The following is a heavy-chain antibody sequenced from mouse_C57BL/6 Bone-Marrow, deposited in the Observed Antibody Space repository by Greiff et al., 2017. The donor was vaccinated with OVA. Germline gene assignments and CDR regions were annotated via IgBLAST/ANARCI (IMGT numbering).Heavy chain of an antibody. J-gene: IGHJ1*03. V-gene: IGHV10-3*01. CDR2: IRSKSSNYAT. D-gene: IGHD1-1*01. CDR3: VVSLYYYGSSYGWYFDV. Sequence: VQLKQSGGGLVQPKGSLKLSCAASGFTFNTYAMHWVRQAPGKGLEWVARIRSKSSNYATYYADSVKDRFTISRDDSQSMLYLQMNNLKTEDTAMYYCVVSLYYYGSSYGWYFDVWGTGTTVTVSS. CDR1: GFTFNTYA.